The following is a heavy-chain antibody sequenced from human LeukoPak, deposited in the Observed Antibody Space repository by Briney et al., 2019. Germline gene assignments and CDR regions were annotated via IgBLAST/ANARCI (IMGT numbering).Heavy chain of an antibody. CDR3: ARDFDDFWSGYYEY. CDR1: GFTFSSYS. CDR2: ISSSSSYI. Sequence: PGGSLRLSCAASGFTFSSYSMNWVRQAPGKGLEWVSSISSSSSYIYYADSVKGRFTISRDNAKNSLYLQMNSLRAEDTAVYYCARDFDDFWSGYYEYWGQGTLVTVSS. D-gene: IGHD3-3*01. V-gene: IGHV3-21*01. J-gene: IGHJ4*02.